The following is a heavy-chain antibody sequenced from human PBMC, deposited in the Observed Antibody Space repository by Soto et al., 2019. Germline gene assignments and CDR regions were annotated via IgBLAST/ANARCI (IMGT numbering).Heavy chain of an antibody. V-gene: IGHV4-59*08. D-gene: IGHD2-15*01. CDR3: ARLLGYCSGGSCYPNWFDP. J-gene: IGHJ5*02. CDR2: IYYSGST. CDR1: GGSISSYY. Sequence: SETLSLTCTVSGGSISSYYWSWIRQPPGKGLEWIGYIYYSGSTNYNPSLKSRVTISVDTSKNQFSLKLSSVTAADTAVYYCARLLGYCSGGSCYPNWFDPWGQGTLVTVSS.